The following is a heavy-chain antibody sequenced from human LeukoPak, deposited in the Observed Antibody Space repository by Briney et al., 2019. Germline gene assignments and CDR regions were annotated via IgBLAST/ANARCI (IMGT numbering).Heavy chain of an antibody. J-gene: IGHJ5*02. V-gene: IGHV4-61*02. CDR3: ARDSSGWYHWFDP. CDR2: ISSSGST. D-gene: IGHD6-19*01. CDR1: GDSISSGDYY. Sequence: SETLSLTCTVSGDSISSGDYYWSWIRQPAGKGLEWIGRISSSGSTNYNPSLKSRVTISVDTSKNHFSLKLNSVTAADTAVYYCARDSSGWYHWFDPWGQGALVTVSS.